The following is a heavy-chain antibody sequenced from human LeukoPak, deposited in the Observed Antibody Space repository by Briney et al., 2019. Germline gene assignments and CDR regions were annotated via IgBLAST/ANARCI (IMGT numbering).Heavy chain of an antibody. J-gene: IGHJ1*01. CDR2: ISSNGGST. Sequence: GGSLRLSCAASGFTFSSYAMHWVRQAPGKGLEYVSAISSNGGSTYYADSVKGRFTISRDDSKNIVLLQMDSLRAEDTARYYCAKDSAFSSYSHWGQGALVTVSS. V-gene: IGHV3-64*02. D-gene: IGHD2-21*01. CDR3: AKDSAFSSYSH. CDR1: GFTFSSYA.